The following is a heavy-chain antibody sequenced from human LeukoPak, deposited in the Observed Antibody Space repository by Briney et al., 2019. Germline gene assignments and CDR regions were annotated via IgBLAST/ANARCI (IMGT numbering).Heavy chain of an antibody. CDR1: GGSISSYY. CDR2: IYTSGST. D-gene: IGHD2-15*01. V-gene: IGHV4-4*09. J-gene: IGHJ4*02. Sequence: SETLSLTCTVSGGSISSYYWSWIRQPPGKGLEGIGYIYTSGSTNYNPSLKSRVTISVDTSKNQFSLKLSSVTAADTAVYYCARPVGASMIFDYWGQGTLVTVSS. CDR3: ARPVGASMIFDY.